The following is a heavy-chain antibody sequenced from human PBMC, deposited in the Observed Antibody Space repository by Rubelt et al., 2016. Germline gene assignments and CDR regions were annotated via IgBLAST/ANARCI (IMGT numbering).Heavy chain of an antibody. Sequence: EWIGYIYYSGSTNYNPSLKSRVTISADTSKNQFSLRLSSVTAADTAVYYCAREGSSGVPAANGGVFYHYYMDVWGTGTTVTVSS. V-gene: IGHV4-59*01. CDR3: AREGSSGVPAANGGVFYHYYMDV. J-gene: IGHJ6*03. CDR2: IYYSGST. D-gene: IGHD2-2*01.